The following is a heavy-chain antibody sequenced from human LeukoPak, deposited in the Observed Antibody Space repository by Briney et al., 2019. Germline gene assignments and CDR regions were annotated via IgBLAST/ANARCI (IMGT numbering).Heavy chain of an antibody. CDR1: DFSISIGFY. J-gene: IGHJ4*02. V-gene: IGHV4-38-2*01. CDR2: VYHSESA. D-gene: IGHD3-22*01. Sequence: SETLSLTCGVSDFSISIGFYWGWIRQPPGKGLECIGSVYHSESAYYNPSLRSRVTISVDTSKNQFSLTLTSVTAADTAVYYCVRGSQSFYYASSGYPFDFWGQGTLVAVSP. CDR3: VRGSQSFYYASSGYPFDF.